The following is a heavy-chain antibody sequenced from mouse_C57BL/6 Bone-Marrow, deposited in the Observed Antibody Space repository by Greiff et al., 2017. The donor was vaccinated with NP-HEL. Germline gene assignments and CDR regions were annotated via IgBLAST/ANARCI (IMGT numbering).Heavy chain of an antibody. CDR3: ARYGSTVVATDY. D-gene: IGHD1-1*01. J-gene: IGHJ2*01. CDR2: INPNNGGI. Sequence: EVKLQQSGPELVKPGASVKISCKASGYTFTDYYMNWVKQSHGKSLEWIGDINPNNGGISYNQKFKGKSTLTVDKSSSTAYMELRSLTSEESAVDYWARYGSTVVATDYWGQGTTLTVSS. V-gene: IGHV1-26*01. CDR1: GYTFTDYY.